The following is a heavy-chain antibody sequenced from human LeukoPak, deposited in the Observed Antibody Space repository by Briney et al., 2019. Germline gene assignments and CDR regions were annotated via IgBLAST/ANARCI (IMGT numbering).Heavy chain of an antibody. V-gene: IGHV3-43*02. CDR1: GFTFDDYA. J-gene: IGHJ6*03. Sequence: PGGSLRLSCAACGFTFDDYAMHLLRHAPGKGRVGVSIISGGGGSTYYADSVKGRFTISRATSKDSLYLQMKSLRTQVTALCYRAKVSSSWYYYYYYMDVWGKGTTVTVSS. D-gene: IGHD6-13*01. CDR2: ISGGGGST. CDR3: AKVSSSWYYYYYYMDV.